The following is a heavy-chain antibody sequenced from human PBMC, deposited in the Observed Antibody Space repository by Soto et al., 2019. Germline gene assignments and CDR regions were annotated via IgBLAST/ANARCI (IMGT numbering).Heavy chain of an antibody. CDR3: AVKGGAYGYGLFDTVFEY. Sequence: GGSLRLSCAASGFTFSSYAMSWVRQAPGKGLEWVSAISGSGGSTYYADSVKGRFTISRDNSKNTLYLQMNSLRAEDTAVYYCAVKGGAYGYGLFDTVFEYWGQGTLVTVSS. J-gene: IGHJ4*02. D-gene: IGHD2-8*01. CDR2: ISGSGGST. V-gene: IGHV3-23*01. CDR1: GFTFSSYA.